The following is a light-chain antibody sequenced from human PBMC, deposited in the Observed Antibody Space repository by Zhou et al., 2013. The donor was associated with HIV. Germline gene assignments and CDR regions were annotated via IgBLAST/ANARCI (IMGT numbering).Light chain of an antibody. J-gene: IGKJ1*01. V-gene: IGKV3-20*01. CDR3: QQYGTSPRT. CDR2: GAS. Sequence: EIVLTQSPGTLSLSPGEGATLSCRASQTISSNYLAWYQQKAGQAPRLLIYGASNRATGIPDRFSGSGSGTDFTLTISRLEPEDFAVYYCQQYGTSPRTFGQGTKVEIK. CDR1: QTISSNY.